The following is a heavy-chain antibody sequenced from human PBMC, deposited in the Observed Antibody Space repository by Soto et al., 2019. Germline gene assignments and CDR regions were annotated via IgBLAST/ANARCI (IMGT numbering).Heavy chain of an antibody. CDR2: INAGNGNT. J-gene: IGHJ4*02. Sequence: ASVKVSCKASGYTFTSYAMHWVRQATGQRLEWMGWINAGNGNTKYSQKFQGRVTITRDTSASTAYMELSSLRSEDTAVYYCARSIVVVTALDYWGQGTLVTVS. D-gene: IGHD2-21*02. CDR3: ARSIVVVTALDY. CDR1: GYTFTSYA. V-gene: IGHV1-3*01.